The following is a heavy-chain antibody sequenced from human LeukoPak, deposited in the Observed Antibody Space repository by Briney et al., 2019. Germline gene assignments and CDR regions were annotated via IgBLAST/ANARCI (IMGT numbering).Heavy chain of an antibody. D-gene: IGHD3-3*01. V-gene: IGHV4-39*07. CDR3: ARDPHYDFWSARGFDY. CDR1: GGSISNSSYY. J-gene: IGHJ4*02. CDR2: IYYSGST. Sequence: SETLSLTCTVSGGSISNSSYYWGWIRQPPGKGLEWIGSIYYSGSTYYNPSLKSRVTISVDTSKNQFSLKLSSVTAADTAVYYCARDPHYDFWSARGFDYWGQGTLVTVSS.